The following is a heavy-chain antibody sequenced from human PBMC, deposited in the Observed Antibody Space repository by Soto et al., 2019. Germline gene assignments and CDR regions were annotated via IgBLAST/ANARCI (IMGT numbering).Heavy chain of an antibody. CDR1: GYTFTNYY. J-gene: IGHJ5*02. V-gene: IGHV1-46*01. Sequence: AXVKFSCNASGYTFTNYYMNWVRQAPGQGLQWMGVINPRGGTTRYAQKFQGRVTMTMDTSTSTVYMELSSLTSDDTAVSYCAKDGGKVAGRGSWFDPWGQGTLVTVYS. CDR3: AKDGGKVAGRGSWFDP. D-gene: IGHD6-19*01. CDR2: INPRGGTT.